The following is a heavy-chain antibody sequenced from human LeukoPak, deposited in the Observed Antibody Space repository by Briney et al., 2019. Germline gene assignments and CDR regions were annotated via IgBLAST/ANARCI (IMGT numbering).Heavy chain of an antibody. CDR1: GGSISSYY. J-gene: IGHJ4*02. CDR2: IYYSGST. Sequence: SETLSLTCTVSGGSISSYYWSWIRQPPGKGLEWIGHIYYSGSTNYNPSLKGRVTISADTSKNQFSLKLSSLTAADTAVYYCARDTSIAAAGIDYWGQGTLVTVSS. D-gene: IGHD6-13*01. CDR3: ARDTSIAAAGIDY. V-gene: IGHV4-59*01.